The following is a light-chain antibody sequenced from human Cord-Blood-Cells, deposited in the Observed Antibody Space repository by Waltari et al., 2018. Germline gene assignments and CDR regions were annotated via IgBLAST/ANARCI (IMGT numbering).Light chain of an antibody. Sequence: EIVLTQSPGTLSLSPGERATLSCRASQSVSSSYLAWYQQKPGQAPRRRSYGASSRATGIPDRCSGSGSGTDFTLTISRLEPEDFAVYYCQQYGSSPPTFGQGTKVEIK. CDR3: QQYGSSPPT. J-gene: IGKJ1*01. V-gene: IGKV3-20*01. CDR1: QSVSSSY. CDR2: GAS.